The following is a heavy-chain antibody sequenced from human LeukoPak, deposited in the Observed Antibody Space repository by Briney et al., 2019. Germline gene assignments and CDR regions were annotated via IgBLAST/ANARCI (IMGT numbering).Heavy chain of an antibody. CDR1: GFTFSSYG. CDR3: AKDGVMQYQPLHYYFDY. J-gene: IGHJ4*02. V-gene: IGHV3-30*02. D-gene: IGHD2-2*01. CDR2: IRYDGSNK. Sequence: GGSLRLSCAASGFTFSSYGMHWVRQAPGKGLEWVAFIRYDGSNKYYADFVKGRFTISRDNSKNTLYLQMNSLRAEDTAVYYCAKDGVMQYQPLHYYFDYWGQGTLVTVSS.